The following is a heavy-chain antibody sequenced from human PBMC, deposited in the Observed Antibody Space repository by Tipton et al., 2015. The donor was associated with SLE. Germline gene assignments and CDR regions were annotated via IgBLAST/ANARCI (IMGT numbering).Heavy chain of an antibody. J-gene: IGHJ6*03. Sequence: TLSLTCAVYGGSLSGYSWSWIRQSPGKGLEWIGEINHGGSTNYNPSLKSRVPISLDTPKNQFSLRLTSVTAADTAVYYCARGVSGYFHYCYMDVWGRGTTVTISS. V-gene: IGHV4-34*01. CDR3: ARGVSGYFHYCYMDV. CDR2: INHGGST. D-gene: IGHD3-16*01. CDR1: GGSLSGYS.